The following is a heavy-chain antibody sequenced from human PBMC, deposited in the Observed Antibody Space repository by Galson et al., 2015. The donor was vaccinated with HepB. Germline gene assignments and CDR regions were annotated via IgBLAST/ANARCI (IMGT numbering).Heavy chain of an antibody. CDR3: AKEWQWRDETYFDY. CDR1: GFTFSSYG. V-gene: IGHV3-30*18. Sequence: SLRLSCAASGFTFSSYGMHWVRQAPGKGLEWVAVISYDGSNKYYADSVKGRFTISRDNSKNTLYLQMNSLRAEDTAVYYCAKEWQWRDETYFDYWGQGTLVTVSS. D-gene: IGHD6-19*01. J-gene: IGHJ4*02. CDR2: ISYDGSNK.